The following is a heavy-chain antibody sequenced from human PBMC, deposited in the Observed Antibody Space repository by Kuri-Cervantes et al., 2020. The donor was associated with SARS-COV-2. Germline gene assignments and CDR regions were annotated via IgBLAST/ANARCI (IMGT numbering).Heavy chain of an antibody. CDR2: IVPIFGTA. CDR3: AEDYYDSSGYKVD. J-gene: IGHJ4*02. Sequence: SVKVSCKASGGTFSNYAITWVRQAPGQGLEWMGGIVPIFGTANYAQKFQGRVTITTDESTSTAYMELSSLRSEDTAVYYCAEDYYDSSGYKVDWGQGTLVTVSS. CDR1: GGTFSNYA. D-gene: IGHD3-22*01. V-gene: IGHV1-69*05.